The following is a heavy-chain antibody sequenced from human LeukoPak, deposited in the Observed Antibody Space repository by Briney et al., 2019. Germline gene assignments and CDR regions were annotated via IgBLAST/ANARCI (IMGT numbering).Heavy chain of an antibody. V-gene: IGHV1-18*01. D-gene: IGHD6-19*01. CDR2: ISAYNGNT. J-gene: IGHJ5*02. Sequence: ASVRVSCKASGYTFTSYGISWVRQAPGQGLEWMGWISAYNGNTNYAQKLQGRVTMTTDTSTSTAYMELRSLRSDDTAVYYCATTNQWLVPFDPWGQGTLVTVSS. CDR3: ATTNQWLVPFDP. CDR1: GYTFTSYG.